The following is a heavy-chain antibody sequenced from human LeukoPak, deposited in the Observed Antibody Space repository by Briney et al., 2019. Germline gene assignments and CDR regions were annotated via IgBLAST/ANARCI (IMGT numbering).Heavy chain of an antibody. D-gene: IGHD1-26*01. CDR3: AKDPVAVGATTLNYFDY. Sequence: PGGSLRLSCAASGFTFSSYAMSWVRQAPGKGLEWVSAISGSGCSTYYADSVKGRFTNSRDNSKNTLYLPMNRLRAEGTAVYYCAKDPVAVGATTLNYFDYWGQGTLVTVSS. J-gene: IGHJ4*02. CDR1: GFTFSSYA. CDR2: ISGSGCST. V-gene: IGHV3-23*01.